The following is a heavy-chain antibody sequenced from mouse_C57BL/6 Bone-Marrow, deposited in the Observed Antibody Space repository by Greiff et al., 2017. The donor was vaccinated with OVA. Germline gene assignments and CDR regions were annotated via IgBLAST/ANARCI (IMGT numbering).Heavy chain of an antibody. Sequence: EVHLVESGGDLVKPGGSLKLSCAASGFTFSSYGMSWVRQTPDKRLEWVATISSGGSYTYSPDSVKGRFTISRDNAKNTLYLQMSSLKSEDTAMYYCARDPYYYGSSYLYYFDYWGQGTTLTVSS. CDR2: ISSGGSYT. D-gene: IGHD1-1*01. CDR1: GFTFSSYG. CDR3: ARDPYYYGSSYLYYFDY. V-gene: IGHV5-6*01. J-gene: IGHJ2*01.